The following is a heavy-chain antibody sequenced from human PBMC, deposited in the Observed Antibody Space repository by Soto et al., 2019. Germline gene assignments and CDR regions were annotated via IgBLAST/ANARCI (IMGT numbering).Heavy chain of an antibody. Sequence: EVQLVESGGGLVQPGGSLRLSCAASGFTFSSYWMHWDRQAPGKGLVWVSRINYDGSTTSYADSVKGRFTISRDNARNTLYLQMNSLRAEGTAVYYCARAGTGWYWFDTWGQGTLVTVSS. CDR1: GFTFSSYW. J-gene: IGHJ5*02. V-gene: IGHV3-74*01. CDR2: INYDGSTT. CDR3: ARAGTGWYWFDT. D-gene: IGHD6-19*01.